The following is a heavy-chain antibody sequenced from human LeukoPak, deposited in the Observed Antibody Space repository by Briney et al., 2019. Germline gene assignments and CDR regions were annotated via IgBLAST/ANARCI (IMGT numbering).Heavy chain of an antibody. CDR1: GFTFRSYA. CDR2: ISGSGGST. CDR3: AKDLGGIVVALGGAFDI. Sequence: GGSLRLFCAASGFTFRSYAMRWVRQAPGKGLEWVSAISGSGGSTYYADSVKGRFTISRDNSKNTLYLQMNSLRAEDTAVYYCAKDLGGIVVALGGAFDIWGQGTMVTVSS. V-gene: IGHV3-23*01. D-gene: IGHD2-15*01. J-gene: IGHJ3*02.